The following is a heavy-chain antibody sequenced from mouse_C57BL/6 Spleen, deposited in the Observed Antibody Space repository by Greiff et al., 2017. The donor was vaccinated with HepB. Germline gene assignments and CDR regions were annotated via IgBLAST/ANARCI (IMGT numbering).Heavy chain of an antibody. CDR1: GFTFSSYT. V-gene: IGHV5-9*01. CDR3: AKGPYAMDY. D-gene: IGHD3-3*01. CDR2: ISGGGGNT. J-gene: IGHJ4*01. Sequence: EVKLMESGGGLVKPGGSLKLSCAASGFTFSSYTMSWVRQTPEKRLEWVATISGGGGNTYYPDSVKGRFTISRDKAKNTLYLQMSSLRSEDTALYYCAKGPYAMDYWGQGTSVTVSS.